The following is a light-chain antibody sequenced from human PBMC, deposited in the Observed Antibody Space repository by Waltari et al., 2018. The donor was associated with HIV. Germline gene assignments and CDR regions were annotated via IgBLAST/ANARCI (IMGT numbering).Light chain of an antibody. CDR2: LAS. CDR3: MRALGSPT. V-gene: IGKV2-28*01. Sequence: DIVMTQSPHSLPVTPGEPAPIPFRSSQSLLRSNGFNYLHWYLQKAGQSPQLLIYLASKRACGVPDRFSGSGSGTYFTLTINREEADDVGVYCCMRALGSPTFGGGTKVEIK. CDR1: QSLLRSNGFNY. J-gene: IGKJ4*01.